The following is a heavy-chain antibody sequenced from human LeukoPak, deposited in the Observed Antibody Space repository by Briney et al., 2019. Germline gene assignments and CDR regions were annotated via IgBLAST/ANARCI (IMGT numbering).Heavy chain of an antibody. CDR1: GFTFSTYT. J-gene: IGHJ4*02. CDR2: ISNDGHFK. Sequence: GRSLRLSCAASGFTFSTYTIHWVRQAPGKGLEWVAVISNDGHFKYYADSVKGRFTISRDNSKNTLYLQMNSLRAEDTAVYYCARGAGYNYPYYFDYWGQGTLVTVSS. CDR3: ARGAGYNYPYYFDY. V-gene: IGHV3-30*14. D-gene: IGHD5-24*01.